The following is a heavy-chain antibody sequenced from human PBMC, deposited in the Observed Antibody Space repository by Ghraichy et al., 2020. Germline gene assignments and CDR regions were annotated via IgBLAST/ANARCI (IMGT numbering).Heavy chain of an antibody. J-gene: IGHJ4*02. Sequence: GESLNISCKGSGYSFTSYWIGWVRQMPGKGLEWMGIIYPGDSDTRYSPSFQGQVTISADKSISTAYLQWSSLKASDTAMYYCARGMDTAMVNGASFDYWGQGTLVTVSS. D-gene: IGHD5-18*01. CDR1: GYSFTSYW. V-gene: IGHV5-51*01. CDR3: ARGMDTAMVNGASFDY. CDR2: IYPGDSDT.